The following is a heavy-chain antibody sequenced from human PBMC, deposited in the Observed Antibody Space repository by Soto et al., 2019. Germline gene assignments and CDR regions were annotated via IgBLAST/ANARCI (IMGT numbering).Heavy chain of an antibody. Sequence: GGSLRLSCAASGFTFNNYAMSWVRQAPGKGLEWVSSIGASGGSTYYASSVKGRFTVSRDNVKNTLSLQMNSLRPEDTAVYYCAKDSGYQLPDNYFYYGLDVWGQGTTVTVSS. CDR3: AKDSGYQLPDNYFYYGLDV. CDR1: GFTFNNYA. CDR2: IGASGGST. V-gene: IGHV3-23*01. J-gene: IGHJ6*02. D-gene: IGHD2-2*01.